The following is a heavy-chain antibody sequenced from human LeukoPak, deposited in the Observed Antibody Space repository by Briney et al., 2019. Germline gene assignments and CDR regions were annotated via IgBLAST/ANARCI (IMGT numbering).Heavy chain of an antibody. CDR2: MNPNSGNT. D-gene: IGHD2-21*01. CDR1: GYTFTSYD. V-gene: IGHV1-8*03. J-gene: IGHJ5*02. Sequence: GASVKVPCKASGYTFTSYDVNWVRQATGQGLEWTGWMNPNSGNTGYAQKFQGRVTITRNTSISTAYMELSSLRSEDTAVYYCARAEAYCGGDCYSDWFDPWGQGTLVTVSS. CDR3: ARAEAYCGGDCYSDWFDP.